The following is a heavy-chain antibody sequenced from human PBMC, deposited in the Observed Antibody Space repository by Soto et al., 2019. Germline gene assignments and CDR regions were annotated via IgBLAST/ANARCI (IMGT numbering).Heavy chain of an antibody. J-gene: IGHJ4*02. Sequence: QVQLVESGGGVVQPGRSLRLSCAASGFTFSSYGMHWVRQAPGKGLEWVAVISYDGSNKYYADSVKGRFTISRDNSKNTLYLQMNSLRAEYTAVYYCAKGGLNYDILTGSDFWGQGTLVTVSS. D-gene: IGHD3-9*01. V-gene: IGHV3-30*18. CDR2: ISYDGSNK. CDR3: AKGGLNYDILTGSDF. CDR1: GFTFSSYG.